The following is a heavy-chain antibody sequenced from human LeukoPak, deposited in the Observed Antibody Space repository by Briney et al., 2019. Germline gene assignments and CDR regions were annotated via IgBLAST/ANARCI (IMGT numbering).Heavy chain of an antibody. D-gene: IGHD3-16*02. CDR1: GYTFTSYG. CDR3: ARVRYYDYVWGSYPEGYYYYYMDV. V-gene: IGHV1-18*01. CDR2: ISAYNGNT. Sequence: RASVTVSCKASGYTFTSYGISWVRQAPGQGLEWMGWISAYNGNTNYTQKFQGRVTMTTDTSTSTAYMELRSLRSDDTAVYYCARVRYYDYVWGSYPEGYYYYYMDVWGKGTTVTISS. J-gene: IGHJ6*03.